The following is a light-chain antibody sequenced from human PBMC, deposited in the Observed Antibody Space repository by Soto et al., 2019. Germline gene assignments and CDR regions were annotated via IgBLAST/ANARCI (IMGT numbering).Light chain of an antibody. CDR3: QQRSNWLT. V-gene: IGKV3-11*01. CDR1: QSVGNH. CDR2: DAS. J-gene: IGKJ4*01. Sequence: EIVLTQSPTTLSLSPGERAILSCRASQSVGNHLAWYQQKAGQAPRLLIYDASNRATGIPARFSGSGSGTDFTLTISSLEPEDFAVYYCQQRSNWLTFGGGTKVDIK.